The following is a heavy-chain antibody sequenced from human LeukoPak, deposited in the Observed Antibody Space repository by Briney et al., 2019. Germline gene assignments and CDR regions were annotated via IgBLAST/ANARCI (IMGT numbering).Heavy chain of an antibody. CDR2: IYYSGST. V-gene: IGHV4-30-4*01. D-gene: IGHD5-18*01. CDR1: GGSISSGDYY. Sequence: PSETLSLTCTVSGGSISSGDYYWSWIRQPPGKGLEWIGYIYYSGSTYYNPSLKSRVTISGDTSKNQFSLKLSSVTAADTAVYYCAMGGYSYGFFDYWGQGTLVTVSS. J-gene: IGHJ4*02. CDR3: AMGGYSYGFFDY.